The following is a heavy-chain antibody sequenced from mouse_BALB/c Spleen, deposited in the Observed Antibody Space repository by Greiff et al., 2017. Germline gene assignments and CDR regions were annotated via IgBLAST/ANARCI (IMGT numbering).Heavy chain of an antibody. CDR1: GFTFSDYG. V-gene: IGHV5-15*02. CDR3: ARDYAMDY. Sequence: VMLVESGGGLVQPGGSRKLSCAASGFTFSDYGMAWVRQAPGKGPEWVAFISNLAYSIYYADTVTGRFTISRENAKNTLYLEMSSLRSEDTAMYYCARDYAMDYWGQGTSVTVSS. J-gene: IGHJ4*01. CDR2: ISNLAYSI.